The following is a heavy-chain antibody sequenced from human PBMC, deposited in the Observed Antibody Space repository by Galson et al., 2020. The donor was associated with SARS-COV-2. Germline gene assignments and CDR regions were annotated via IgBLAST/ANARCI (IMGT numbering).Heavy chain of an antibody. CDR3: ARSLRLGSAWQTPARSGYYFDS. J-gene: IGHJ4*02. D-gene: IGHD6-19*01. V-gene: IGHV4-61*01. Sequence: TLSLTCTVSGGSVSSTSYHWSWIRQPPGKGLEWIGYMYYSGSTNYNPSLKSRVTISIDTSKNQFSLRLSSVTAADTAVYYCARSLRLGSAWQTPARSGYYFDSWGQGSLVTVSS. CDR2: MYYSGST. CDR1: GGSVSSTSYH.